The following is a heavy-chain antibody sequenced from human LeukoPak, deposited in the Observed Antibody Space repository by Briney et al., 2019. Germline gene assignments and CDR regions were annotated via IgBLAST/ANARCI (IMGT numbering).Heavy chain of an antibody. CDR3: ARENSGSYRQFDY. D-gene: IGHD1-26*01. CDR2: IYPSGST. J-gene: IGHJ4*02. CDR1: GGSISSYY. V-gene: IGHV4-4*07. Sequence: SETLSLTCTVSGGSISSYYWTWIRQPAGKGLEWIGRIYPSGSTNYNPSLKSRVTMSVDTSKNRFSLKLNSVTAADTAAYYCARENSGSYRQFDYWGQGTLVTVSS.